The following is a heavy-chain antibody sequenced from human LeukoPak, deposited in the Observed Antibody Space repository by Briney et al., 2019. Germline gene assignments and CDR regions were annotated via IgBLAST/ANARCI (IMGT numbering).Heavy chain of an antibody. CDR3: ASLLRSASSSSPNFDY. V-gene: IGHV1-46*01. CDR2: INPSGGST. D-gene: IGHD6-6*01. J-gene: IGHJ4*02. Sequence: ASVKVSCKASGYTFTSYYMHWVRQAPGQGLEWMGIINPSGGSTSYAQKFQGRVTMTRDMSTSTVYMELSSLRSKDTAVYYCASLLRSASSSSPNFDYWGQGTLVTVSS. CDR1: GYTFTSYY.